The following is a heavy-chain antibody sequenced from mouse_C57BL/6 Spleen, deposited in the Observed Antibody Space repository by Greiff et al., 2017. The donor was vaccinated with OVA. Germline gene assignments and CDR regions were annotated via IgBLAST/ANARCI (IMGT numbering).Heavy chain of an antibody. D-gene: IGHD4-1*01. V-gene: IGHV1-66*01. CDR3: ARDLGYYFDY. CDR1: GYSFTSYY. J-gene: IGHJ2*01. Sequence: VQLQQSGPELVKPGASEKISCKASGYSFTSYYIHWVKQRPGQGLEWIGWIYPGSGNTKYNEKFKGKATLTADTSSSTAYMQLSSLTSEDSAVYYCARDLGYYFDYWGQGTTLTVSS. CDR2: IYPGSGNT.